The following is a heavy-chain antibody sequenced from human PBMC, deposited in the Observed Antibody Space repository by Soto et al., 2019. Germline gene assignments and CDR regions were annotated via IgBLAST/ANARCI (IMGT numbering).Heavy chain of an antibody. CDR2: IYYSGST. Sequence: SETLSLTCTVSGGSISSYYWSWIRQPPGKGLEWIGYIYYSGSTNYNPSLKSRVTISVDTSKNQFSLKLSSVTAADTAVYYCARAWALAGEWADASDIWGQGTMVTLSS. D-gene: IGHD3-10*01. CDR1: GGSISSYY. CDR3: ARAWALAGEWADASDI. V-gene: IGHV4-59*01. J-gene: IGHJ3*02.